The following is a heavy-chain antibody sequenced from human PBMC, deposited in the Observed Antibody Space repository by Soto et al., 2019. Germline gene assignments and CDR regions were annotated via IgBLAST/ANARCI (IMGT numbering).Heavy chain of an antibody. V-gene: IGHV1-8*01. CDR3: ARDFPFITMVLDY. CDR2: MNPNSGNT. J-gene: IGHJ4*02. Sequence: GASVKVSCKASGYTFTSYDINWVRQATGQGLEWMGWMNPNSGNTGYAQKFQGRVTMTRNTSISTAYMELSSLRSEDTAVYYCARDFPFITMVLDYWGQGTLVTVSS. D-gene: IGHD3-10*01. CDR1: GYTFTSYD.